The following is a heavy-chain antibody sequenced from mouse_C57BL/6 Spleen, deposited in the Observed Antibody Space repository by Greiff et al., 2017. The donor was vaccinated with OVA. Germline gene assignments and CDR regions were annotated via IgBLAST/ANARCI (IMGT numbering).Heavy chain of an antibody. D-gene: IGHD1-1*01. J-gene: IGHJ1*03. Sequence: DVHLVESGGGLVKPGGSLKLSCAASGFTFSSYAMSWVRQTPEKRLEWVATISDGGSYTYYPDNVKGRFTIYRDNAKNNLYLQMSHLKSEDTAMYYCARDLDGSSYWYCDVWGTGTTVTVSS. CDR3: ARDLDGSSYWYCDV. CDR1: GFTFSSYA. CDR2: ISDGGSYT. V-gene: IGHV5-4*01.